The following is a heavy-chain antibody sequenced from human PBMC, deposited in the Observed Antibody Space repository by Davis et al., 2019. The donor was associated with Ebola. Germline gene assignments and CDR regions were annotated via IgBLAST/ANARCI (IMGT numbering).Heavy chain of an antibody. V-gene: IGHV1-18*01. Sequence: ASVKVSCKASGGTFSSYAISWVRQAPGQGLEWMAWISGYNGNTHYEQSLQGRLSMTTDTSTSTAYMELSSLRSEDTAVYYCATRSATIFGVVIFFDYWGQGTLVTVSS. CDR2: ISGYNGNT. D-gene: IGHD3-3*01. CDR1: GGTFSSYA. J-gene: IGHJ4*02. CDR3: ATRSATIFGVVIFFDY.